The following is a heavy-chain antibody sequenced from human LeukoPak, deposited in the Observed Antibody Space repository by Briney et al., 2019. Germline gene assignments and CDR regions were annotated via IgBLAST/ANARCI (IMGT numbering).Heavy chain of an antibody. Sequence: GGSLRLSCAASGFTFSNYAIHWVCQAPGKGLEWVAVISYDGSNKYYADSVKGRFTISRDNSKNTLYLQMNSLRAEDTAMYYCARDFRAGGVTSKAFDIWGQGTMVTVSS. J-gene: IGHJ3*02. V-gene: IGHV3-30*04. D-gene: IGHD3-16*01. CDR1: GFTFSNYA. CDR3: ARDFRAGGVTSKAFDI. CDR2: ISYDGSNK.